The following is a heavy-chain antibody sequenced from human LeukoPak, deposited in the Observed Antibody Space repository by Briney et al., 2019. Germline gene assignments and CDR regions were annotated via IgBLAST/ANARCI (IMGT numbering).Heavy chain of an antibody. V-gene: IGHV4-30-4*01. CDR3: ARGSRITMIVDWFDP. D-gene: IGHD3-22*01. J-gene: IGHJ5*02. CDR1: GGSISSGDYY. Sequence: SQTLSLTCTVSGGSISSGDYYWSWIRQPPGKGLEWIGYIYYSGSTYYNPSLKSRVTISVDTSKNQFPLKLSSVTAADTAVYYCARGSRITMIVDWFDPWGQGTLVTVSS. CDR2: IYYSGST.